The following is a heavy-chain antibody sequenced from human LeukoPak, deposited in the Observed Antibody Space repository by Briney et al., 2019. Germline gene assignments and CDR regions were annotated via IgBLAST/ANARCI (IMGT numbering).Heavy chain of an antibody. CDR3: ARDRVGVGGNGWEN. D-gene: IGHD6-19*01. V-gene: IGHV1-8*01. CDR1: VYTFSSYD. CDR2: MNPNSGNT. Sequence: ASVKVSCKGSVYTFSSYDINWVRQATGQGLEWMGWMNPNSGNTGYVQKFQGRFIMTRDTSISTAYMELSSLTSEDTAVYFCARDRVGVGGNGWENWGQGTLVTVSS. J-gene: IGHJ4*02.